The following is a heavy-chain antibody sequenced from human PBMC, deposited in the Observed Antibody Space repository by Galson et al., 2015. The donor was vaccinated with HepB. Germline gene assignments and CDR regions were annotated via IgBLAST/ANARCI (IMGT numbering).Heavy chain of an antibody. Sequence: LRLSCAASRFTFEDYAMHWVRQVPGKGLEWVSGISWNSDFTGYADSVRGRFTISRDNAKYSLYLQMNSLRTEDTALYYCVQDLTYYYGSGSYFVGMNAWGQGTTVTVS. CDR3: VQDLTYYYGSGSYFVGMNA. D-gene: IGHD3-10*01. J-gene: IGHJ6*02. V-gene: IGHV3-9*01. CDR2: ISWNSDFT. CDR1: RFTFEDYA.